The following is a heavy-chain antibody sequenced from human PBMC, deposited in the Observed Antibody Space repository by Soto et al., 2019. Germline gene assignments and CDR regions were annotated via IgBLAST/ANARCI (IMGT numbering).Heavy chain of an antibody. CDR1: GGSITDYS. D-gene: IGHD2-15*01. V-gene: IGHV4-4*07. CDR3: ARDQGVVVAADNWFDP. Sequence: SETLSLTCTVSGGSITDYSWVWIRQPAGKGLEWIGRIFSSGSTNYNPSLKGRITMSLDTSKNQFSLKLNSATATDTAVYFCARDQGVVVAADNWFDPWGQGILVTVSS. CDR2: IFSSGST. J-gene: IGHJ5*02.